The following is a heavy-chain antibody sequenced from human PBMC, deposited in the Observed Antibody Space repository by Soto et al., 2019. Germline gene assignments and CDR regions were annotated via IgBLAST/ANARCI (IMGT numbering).Heavy chain of an antibody. CDR1: GFTFSRSG. Sequence: GGSLRLSCAASGFTFSRSGMHRIRQAPGQGLEWVAVISYDGSNKYYADSVKGRFTISRDNSKNTLYLQMNSLRAEDTAVYYCAKDQGLFPYGSGSYYNLDDYWGQGT. D-gene: IGHD3-10*01. V-gene: IGHV3-30*18. CDR2: ISYDGSNK. J-gene: IGHJ4*02. CDR3: AKDQGLFPYGSGSYYNLDDY.